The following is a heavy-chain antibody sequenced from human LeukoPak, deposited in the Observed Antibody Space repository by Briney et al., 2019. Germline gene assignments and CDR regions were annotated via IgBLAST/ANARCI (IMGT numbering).Heavy chain of an antibody. V-gene: IGHV3-21*01. CDR1: GFTFSSYS. CDR2: ISSSSSYI. D-gene: IGHD6-19*01. J-gene: IGHJ4*02. CDR3: ARPISSGWIVFDY. Sequence: KSGGSLRLSCAASGFTFSSYSMNWVRQAPGKGLEWVSSISSSSSYIYYADSVKGRFTISRDNAKNSLYLQMNSLRAEDTAVYYCARPISSGWIVFDYWGQGTLVTVSS.